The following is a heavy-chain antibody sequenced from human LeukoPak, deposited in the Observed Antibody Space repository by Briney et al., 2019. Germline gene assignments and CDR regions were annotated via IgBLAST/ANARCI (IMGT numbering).Heavy chain of an antibody. Sequence: PSETLSLTCAVYGGSFSGYYWSWIRQPPGKGLEWIGEINHSGSTNYNPSLKRRVTISVDTSKNQFPLKLSSVPAADTAVYYCARGLGGSYQNDYWGQGTLVTVSS. CDR2: INHSGST. D-gene: IGHD1-26*01. J-gene: IGHJ4*02. CDR1: GGSFSGYY. V-gene: IGHV4-34*01. CDR3: ARGLGGSYQNDY.